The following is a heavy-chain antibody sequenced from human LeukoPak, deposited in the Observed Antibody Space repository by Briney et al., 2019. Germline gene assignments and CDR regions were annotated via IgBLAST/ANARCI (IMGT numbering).Heavy chain of an antibody. V-gene: IGHV1-18*01. CDR1: GYTFVSYG. J-gene: IGHJ4*02. Sequence: ASVKVSCKASGYTFVSYGITWVRQVPGQGLEWMGLISGYNGNRKIAQNFQGRVTMTTDSSTSTAYMELGSLRSDDTAGYYCARVPTVFGVDPEQNHFDRWGQGTLVIVSS. CDR3: ARVPTVFGVDPEQNHFDR. CDR2: ISGYNGNR. D-gene: IGHD3-3*01.